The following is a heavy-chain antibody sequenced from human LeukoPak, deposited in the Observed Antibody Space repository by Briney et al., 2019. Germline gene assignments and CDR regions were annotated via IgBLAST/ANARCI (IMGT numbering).Heavy chain of an antibody. V-gene: IGHV3-7*01. J-gene: IGHJ4*02. CDR2: IKEDGSEK. CDR3: ASGRQLGY. CDR1: GFIFSSYG. D-gene: IGHD6-13*01. Sequence: GRSLRLSCAASGFIFSSYGMHWVRQAPGKGLEWVANIKEDGSEKYYVDSVKGRFTISRDNARNSLYLQMNSLRAEDTAVYYCASGRQLGYWGQGTLVTVSS.